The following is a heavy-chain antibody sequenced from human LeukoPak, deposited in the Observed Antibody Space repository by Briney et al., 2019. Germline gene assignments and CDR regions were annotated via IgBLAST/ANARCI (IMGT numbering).Heavy chain of an antibody. CDR1: GFTFSSYG. J-gene: IGHJ6*02. V-gene: IGHV3-33*01. CDR2: IWYDGSNK. Sequence: GRSLRLSCAASGFTFSSYGMHWVPQAPGKGLEWVAVIWYDGSNKYYADSVKGRFTISRDNSKNTLYLQMNSLRAEDTAVYYCASSLLWFGYYYYGMDVWGQGTTVTVSS. CDR3: ASSLLWFGYYYYGMDV. D-gene: IGHD3-10*01.